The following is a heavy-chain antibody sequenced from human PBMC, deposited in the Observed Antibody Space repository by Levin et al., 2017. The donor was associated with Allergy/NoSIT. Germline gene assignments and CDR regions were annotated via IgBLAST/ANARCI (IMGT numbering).Heavy chain of an antibody. D-gene: IGHD4-17*01. Sequence: SETLSLTCTVSGGSISSYYWSWIRQPPGKGLEWIGYIYYSGSTNYNPSLKSRVTISVDTSKNQFSLKLSSVTAADTAVYYCARQDSLLGDYYFDYWGQGTLVTVSS. CDR1: GGSISSYY. CDR3: ARQDSLLGDYYFDY. V-gene: IGHV4-59*08. CDR2: IYYSGST. J-gene: IGHJ4*02.